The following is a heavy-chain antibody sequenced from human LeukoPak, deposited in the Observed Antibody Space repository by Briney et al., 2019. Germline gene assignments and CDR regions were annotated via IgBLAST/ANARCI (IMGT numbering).Heavy chain of an antibody. CDR1: GYTFSSGYY. V-gene: IGHV4-38-2*01. J-gene: IGHJ4*02. CDR2: RYHSGST. Sequence: SETLSLTCAVSGYTFSSGYYWGWIRPPAGKGPGWVGRRYHSGSTYYTPSLKSRFTISVDTSKNTFSLKLNSVTAADTAVYYCARKPSAIRDYWGQGTLVTVSS. CDR3: ARKPSAIRDY.